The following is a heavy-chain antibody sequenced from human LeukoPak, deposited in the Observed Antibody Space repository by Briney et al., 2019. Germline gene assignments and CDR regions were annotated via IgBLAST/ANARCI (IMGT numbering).Heavy chain of an antibody. V-gene: IGHV4-59*08. Sequence: PSETLSLTCTVSGGSISSYYSSWIRQPPGKGLEWMGYIYYSGSTNYNPSLKSRVTISVDTSKNQFSLKLSSVTAADTAVYYCARVPPTYYYGSGNYRGAFDIWGQGTMVTVSS. J-gene: IGHJ3*02. CDR1: GGSISSYY. CDR2: IYYSGST. CDR3: ARVPPTYYYGSGNYRGAFDI. D-gene: IGHD3-10*01.